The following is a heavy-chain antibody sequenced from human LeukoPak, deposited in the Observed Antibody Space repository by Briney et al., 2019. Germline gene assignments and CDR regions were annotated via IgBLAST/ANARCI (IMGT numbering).Heavy chain of an antibody. CDR2: VHYSGSI. CDR1: GASISSSSYY. V-gene: IGHV4-39*07. CDR3: TVGANYYDRNTAYFIDY. Sequence: SETLSLTCTVSGASISSSSYYWAWIRQPPGKGLEWIGSVHYSGSIYHNPSLKSRATLSVDTSKNEFSLRLTSVTAADTALYFCTVGANYYDRNTAYFIDYWGQGTLVTVSS. D-gene: IGHD3-22*01. J-gene: IGHJ4*02.